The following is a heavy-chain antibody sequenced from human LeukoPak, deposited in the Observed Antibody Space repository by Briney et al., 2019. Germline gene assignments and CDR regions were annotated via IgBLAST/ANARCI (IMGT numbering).Heavy chain of an antibody. CDR3: AKYGAPGWSGYLDY. Sequence: GSLRLSCAASGFTFSNYCVTWVRQAPGKALEWVSSISGSGDSTYYADSVKGRFTISRDNSKNTLYLQMNSLRVEDTAIYYCAKYGAPGWSGYLDYWGQGTLVTASS. D-gene: IGHD4/OR15-4a*01. V-gene: IGHV3-23*01. J-gene: IGHJ4*02. CDR1: GFTFSNYC. CDR2: ISGSGDST.